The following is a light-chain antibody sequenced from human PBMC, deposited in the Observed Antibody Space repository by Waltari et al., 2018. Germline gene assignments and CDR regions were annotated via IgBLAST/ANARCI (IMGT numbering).Light chain of an antibody. V-gene: IGLV2-14*01. J-gene: IGLJ3*02. Sequence: QSALTQPASVSGSPRQSITISCPGTSRDIGAYNYVPWYQQHSGKAPKLVIFGVSDRPTGVSNRFSGSKSGNTASLTISGLQAEDEADYYCISFTSSNTWVFGGGTRVTVL. CDR3: ISFTSSNTWV. CDR2: GVS. CDR1: SRDIGAYNY.